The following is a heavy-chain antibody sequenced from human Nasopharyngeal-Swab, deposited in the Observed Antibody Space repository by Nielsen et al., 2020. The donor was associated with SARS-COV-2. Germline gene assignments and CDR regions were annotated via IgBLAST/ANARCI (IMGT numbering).Heavy chain of an antibody. V-gene: IGHV3-74*01. Sequence: GESPKTSRAGPGFTLSSSWLHWVRQAPGEGLVWVARLNGDATTVDYADSVKGRFTISRDNAKNTLYLQMNGLRDEDTAIYYCARAGEYRFDYWGQGTLVTVSS. J-gene: IGHJ4*02. CDR2: LNGDATTV. CDR1: GFTLSSSW. D-gene: IGHD7-27*01. CDR3: ARAGEYRFDY.